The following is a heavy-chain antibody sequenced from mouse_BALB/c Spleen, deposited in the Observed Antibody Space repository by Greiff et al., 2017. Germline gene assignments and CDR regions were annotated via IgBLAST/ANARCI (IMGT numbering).Heavy chain of an antibody. J-gene: IGHJ3*01. CDR3: ARGDYDEKAWFAY. V-gene: IGHV5-4*02. CDR2: ISDGGSYT. D-gene: IGHD2-4*01. CDR1: GFTLSDYY. Sequence: EVMLVESGGGLVKPGGSLKLSCAASGFTLSDYYMYWVRQTPEKRLEWVATISDGGSYTYYPDSVKGRFTISRDNAKNNLYLQMSSLKSEDTAMYYCARGDYDEKAWFAYWGQGTLVTVSA.